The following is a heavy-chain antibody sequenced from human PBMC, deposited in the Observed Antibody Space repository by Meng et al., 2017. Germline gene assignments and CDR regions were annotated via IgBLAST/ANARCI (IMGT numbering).Heavy chain of an antibody. CDR2: ISTSGNTI. Sequence: QVHLVESGGGLVKPGGSLRLSCAASGLTFSDYYMSWIRQAPGKGLEWISYISTSGNTIYYTDSVKGRFAISRDNAKNSLYLQMSSLRAEDTAVYYCARGFNGGNSGAFGYWGQGTLVTVSS. D-gene: IGHD4-23*01. V-gene: IGHV3-11*01. CDR3: ARGFNGGNSGAFGY. J-gene: IGHJ4*02. CDR1: GLTFSDYY.